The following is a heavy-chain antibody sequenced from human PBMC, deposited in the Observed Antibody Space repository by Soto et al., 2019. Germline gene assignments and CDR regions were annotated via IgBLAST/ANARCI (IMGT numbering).Heavy chain of an antibody. D-gene: IGHD2-21*01. J-gene: IGHJ6*02. CDR2: IFWDDDK. V-gene: IGHV2-5*02. Sequence: QITLKESGPTLVKPTQTLTLTCTFSGFSLSTTGVGVGWIRQPPGKALEWLALIFWDDDKRYSAYLKSRPTTTKDTSKNQVGLTRTNMDPVDTATYYGTHRRGWAYYYYGMDVWCQGTTVTVSS. CDR3: THRRGWAYYYYGMDV. CDR1: GFSLSTTGVG.